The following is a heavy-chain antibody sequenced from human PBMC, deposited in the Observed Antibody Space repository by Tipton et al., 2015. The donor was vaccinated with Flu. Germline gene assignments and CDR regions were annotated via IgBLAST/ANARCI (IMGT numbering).Heavy chain of an antibody. D-gene: IGHD2-15*01. Sequence: TLSLTCTVSGGSIGSYYWSWIRRPPGKGLEWIGYMSHSGNTNYSPSLKSRVTMSVDTSTNQLSLKLSSVTAADTAVYYCAKTLILFYQSGGFDYYGMDVWGQGTTVTFSS. CDR1: GGSIGSYY. CDR2: MSHSGNT. CDR3: AKTLILFYQSGGFDYYGMDV. V-gene: IGHV4-59*01. J-gene: IGHJ6*02.